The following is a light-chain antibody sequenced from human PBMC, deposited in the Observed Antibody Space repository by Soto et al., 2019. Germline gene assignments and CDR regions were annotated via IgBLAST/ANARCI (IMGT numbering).Light chain of an antibody. CDR3: QQYKSYSWT. CDR1: QSISSW. CDR2: KAS. J-gene: IGKJ1*01. V-gene: IGKV1-5*03. Sequence: DIQMTQSPSTLSASVGDRVTITCRASQSISSWLAWYQQKPGKAPKVLIYKASNLESGVPSSFSGSGSGTEFTLTISSLQPDDFATYYCQQYKSYSWTFGQGTKVEIK.